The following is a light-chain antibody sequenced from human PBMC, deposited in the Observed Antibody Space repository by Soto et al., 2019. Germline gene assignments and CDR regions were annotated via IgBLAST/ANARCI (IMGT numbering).Light chain of an antibody. Sequence: QSALTQPASVSGSSGQSITISCTGTISDVGSYNLVSWYQQYPGKAPKLMIYEVTKRPSGVSNRFSGSKSAAYTAFLTVSGLQAEDEADYYCCSYAGNSIWVFGGGTKLTVL. V-gene: IGLV2-23*02. J-gene: IGLJ3*02. CDR1: ISDVGSYNL. CDR3: CSYAGNSIWV. CDR2: EVT.